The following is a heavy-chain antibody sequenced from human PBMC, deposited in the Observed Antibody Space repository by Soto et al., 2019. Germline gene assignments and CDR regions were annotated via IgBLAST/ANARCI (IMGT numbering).Heavy chain of an antibody. D-gene: IGHD3-22*01. CDR2: IYYSGST. Sequence: SLTCTVSGGSISSSSYYWGWIRQPPGKGLEWIGSIYYSGSTYYNPSLKSRVTISVDTSKNKFSLKLSSVTAADTAVYYCARRPRKTYYYDSSGYSGGHGWGQGTLVTVSS. CDR1: GGSISSSSYY. J-gene: IGHJ4*02. V-gene: IGHV4-39*01. CDR3: ARRPRKTYYYDSSGYSGGHG.